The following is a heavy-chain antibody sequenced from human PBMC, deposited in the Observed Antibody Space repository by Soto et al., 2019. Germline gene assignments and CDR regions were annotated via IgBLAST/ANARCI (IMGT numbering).Heavy chain of an antibody. CDR2: ITAGGDGT. J-gene: IGHJ3*02. CDR3: APHVYCSGGSCQYDAFAI. D-gene: IGHD2-15*01. Sequence: EVQVLESGGGLVQPGGSLRLSCEASGITFSNYMMTWIRQAPGKGLEWVSTITAGGDGTYYADSVKGRFTMSRETSKNTLYLQMNRRRAEDTAVYYCAPHVYCSGGSCQYDAFAIRGQGTMVTVSS. CDR1: GITFSNYM. V-gene: IGHV3-23*01.